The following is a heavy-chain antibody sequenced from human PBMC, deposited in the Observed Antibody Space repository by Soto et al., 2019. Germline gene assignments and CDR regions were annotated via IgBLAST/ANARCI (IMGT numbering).Heavy chain of an antibody. CDR3: ARHLAYADVSRYYYGMDV. Sequence: ASVKVSCKASGYTFTSYGISWVRQAPGQGLEWMGWISAYNGNTNYAQKLQGRVTMTTDTSTSTAYMELRSLRSDDTAVYYCARHLAYADVSRYYYGMDVWGQGTTVTVSS. CDR2: ISAYNGNT. J-gene: IGHJ6*02. V-gene: IGHV1-18*04. D-gene: IGHD4-17*01. CDR1: GYTFTSYG.